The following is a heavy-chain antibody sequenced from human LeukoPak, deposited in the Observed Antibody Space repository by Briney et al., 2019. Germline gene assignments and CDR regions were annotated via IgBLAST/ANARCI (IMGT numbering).Heavy chain of an antibody. Sequence: SETLSLTCTGSGGSISLYYWSWIRQPPGKGLEWIAYVYYTGDANYNPSLKSRVTISVDTSKNQFSLKLSSVTAADTAVYYCARLGGWLQPFDYWGQGTLVTVSS. CDR1: GGSISLYY. CDR3: ARLGGWLQPFDY. D-gene: IGHD5-24*01. CDR2: VYYTGDA. J-gene: IGHJ4*02. V-gene: IGHV4-59*01.